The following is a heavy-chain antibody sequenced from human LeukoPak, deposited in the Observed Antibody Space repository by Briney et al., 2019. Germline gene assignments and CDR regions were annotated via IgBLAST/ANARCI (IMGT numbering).Heavy chain of an antibody. CDR1: GGSISSDY. CDR2: MYDSGST. J-gene: IGHJ4*02. Sequence: SETLSLTCTVSGGSISSDYWSWIRQPPGKGLEFIGYMYDSGSTNYNPSLKSRVTISVDTSKNQFSLRLSSVTAGDTAVYYCARHGGSYTFDFWGQGVLVTVSS. CDR3: ARHGGSYTFDF. V-gene: IGHV4-59*01. D-gene: IGHD1-26*01.